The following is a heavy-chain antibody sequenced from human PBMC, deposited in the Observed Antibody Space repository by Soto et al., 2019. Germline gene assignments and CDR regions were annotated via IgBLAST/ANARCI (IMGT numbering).Heavy chain of an antibody. V-gene: IGHV4-4*02. CDR3: ARASDGDYLYFQH. D-gene: IGHD4-17*01. Sequence: QVQLQESGPGLVKPSGTLSLTCAVSSGSISSSNWWRWVRQPPGKGMEWIGESYHSGSTNYNPSLKSRATISVDKSKNQFSLKLSSVTAADTAGYYCARASDGDYLYFQHWGQGTLVTVSS. CDR2: SYHSGST. CDR1: SGSISSSNW. J-gene: IGHJ1*01.